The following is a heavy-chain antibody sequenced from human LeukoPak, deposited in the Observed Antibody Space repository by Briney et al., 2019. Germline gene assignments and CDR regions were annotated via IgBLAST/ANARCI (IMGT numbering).Heavy chain of an antibody. Sequence: GASVKVSCKASGYTFTSYAMHWVRQAPGQRLEWMGWINAGNGNTKYSQKFQGRVTITRDTSASTAYMELSSLRSEDTAGYYCAREGYSSGWPHFDYWGQGTLVTVSS. CDR3: AREGYSSGWPHFDY. V-gene: IGHV1-3*01. CDR2: INAGNGNT. J-gene: IGHJ4*02. CDR1: GYTFTSYA. D-gene: IGHD6-19*01.